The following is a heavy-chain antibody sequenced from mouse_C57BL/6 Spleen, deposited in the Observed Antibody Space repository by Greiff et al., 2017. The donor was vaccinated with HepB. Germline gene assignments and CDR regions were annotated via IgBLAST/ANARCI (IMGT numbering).Heavy chain of an antibody. D-gene: IGHD1-1*01. J-gene: IGHJ2*01. CDR2: IRNKANGYTT. Sequence: DVQLVESGGGLVQPGGSLSLSCAASGFTFTDYYMSWVRQPPGKALEWLGFIRNKANGYTTEYSASVKGRFTISRDNSQSILYLQMNALRAEDSATYYCARYRGSNFDYWGQGTTLTVSS. CDR1: GFTFTDYY. CDR3: ARYRGSNFDY. V-gene: IGHV7-3*01.